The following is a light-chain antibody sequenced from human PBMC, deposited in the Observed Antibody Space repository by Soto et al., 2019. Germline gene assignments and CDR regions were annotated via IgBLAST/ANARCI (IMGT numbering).Light chain of an antibody. J-gene: IGLJ2*01. CDR2: GNT. Sequence: QSVLTQPPSVSGAPGQRVTISCTGNSSNIGAGYDVHWYQQFPGAAPKVLIHGNTNRPAGVPARFSGAKSGTSASLAITGLQAEDEADYYCQSYDSGRVVFGGGTKLTVL. V-gene: IGLV1-40*01. CDR3: QSYDSGRVV. CDR1: SSNIGAGYD.